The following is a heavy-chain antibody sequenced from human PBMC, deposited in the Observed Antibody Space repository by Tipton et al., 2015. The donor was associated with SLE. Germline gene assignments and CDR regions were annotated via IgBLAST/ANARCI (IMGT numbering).Heavy chain of an antibody. J-gene: IGHJ3*02. CDR2: IYTSGST. CDR1: GGSLSSGSYY. CDR3: ARDHDYSNAFDI. V-gene: IGHV4-61*09. D-gene: IGHD4-11*01. Sequence: TLSLTCTVSGGSLSSGSYYWSWIRQPAGKGLEWIGHIYTSGSTNYNPSLKSRVTMSVDTSKNQFSLKLSSVTAADTAVYYCARDHDYSNAFDIWGQGTMVTVSS.